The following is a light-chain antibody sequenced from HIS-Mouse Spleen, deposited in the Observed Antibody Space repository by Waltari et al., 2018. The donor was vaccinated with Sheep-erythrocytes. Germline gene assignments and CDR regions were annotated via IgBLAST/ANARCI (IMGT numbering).Light chain of an antibody. J-gene: IGKJ2*01. CDR1: QGISSD. Sequence: AIRMTQSPSSLSASTGARVTITCRASQGISSDLAWYQQKPGKAPKLLIYAASTLQSGVPSRFSGSGSGTDFTLTISCLQSEDFATYYCQQYYSYPYTFGQGTKLEIK. CDR2: AAS. V-gene: IGKV1-8*01. CDR3: QQYYSYPYT.